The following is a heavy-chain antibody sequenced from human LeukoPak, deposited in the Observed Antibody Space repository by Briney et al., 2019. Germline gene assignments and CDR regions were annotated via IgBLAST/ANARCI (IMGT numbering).Heavy chain of an antibody. CDR2: ISAYNGNT. D-gene: IGHD6-13*01. CDR3: ARDPDNIAAAGNDY. Sequence: ASVKVSCKASGYTFTSYGISWVRQAPGQGLEWMGWISAYNGNTNYAQKLQGRVTMTTDTSTSTAYMELRSLRSDDTAVYYCARDPDNIAAAGNDYWGQGTLVTVSS. CDR1: GYTFTSYG. J-gene: IGHJ4*02. V-gene: IGHV1-18*01.